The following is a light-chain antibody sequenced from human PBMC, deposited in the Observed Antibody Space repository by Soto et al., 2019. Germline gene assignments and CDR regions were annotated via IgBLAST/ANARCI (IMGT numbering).Light chain of an antibody. CDR1: QSVSSSY. CDR3: QQHSFSPPWT. J-gene: IGKJ1*01. CDR2: GTS. V-gene: IGKV3-20*01. Sequence: DIVLTQSPGTLSLSPGERATLSCRASQSVSSSYLVWYQQKPGQAPRLLIYGTSSRATGIPDRFSGSGSGTEFTLTISRLEPEDFALYYCQQHSFSPPWTFGQGTKVEVK.